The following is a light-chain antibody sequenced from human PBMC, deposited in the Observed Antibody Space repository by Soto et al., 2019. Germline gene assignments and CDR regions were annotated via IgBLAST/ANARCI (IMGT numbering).Light chain of an antibody. J-gene: IGLJ3*02. CDR3: ATWDSNPHTV. CDR1: SGHSSYI. CDR2: LEGSGSY. V-gene: IGLV4-60*02. Sequence: QSVLTQSSSASASLGSSVKLTCTLSSGHSSYIIAWHQQQPGKAPRYLMKLEGSGSYNKGSGVPDRFSGSSSGADRYLTISNLQFEDEADYYCATWDSNPHTVFGGGTQLTVL.